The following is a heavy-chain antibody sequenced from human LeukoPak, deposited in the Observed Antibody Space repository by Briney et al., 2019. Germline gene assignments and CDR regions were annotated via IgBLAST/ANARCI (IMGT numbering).Heavy chain of an antibody. J-gene: IGHJ4*02. Sequence: ASVKVSCKASGYTFTSYDINWVRQATGQGLEWMGWMNPNSGNTGYARKFQGRVTITRNTSISTAYMELSSLRSEDTAVYYCARVKRGSGWYYFDYWGQGTLVTVSS. CDR3: ARVKRGSGWYYFDY. CDR1: GYTFTSYD. D-gene: IGHD6-19*01. CDR2: MNPNSGNT. V-gene: IGHV1-8*03.